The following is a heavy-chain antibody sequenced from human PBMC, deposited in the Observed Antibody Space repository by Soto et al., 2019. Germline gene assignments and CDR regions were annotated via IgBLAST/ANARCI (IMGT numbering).Heavy chain of an antibody. CDR1: GFSLSTSGVG. V-gene: IGHV2-5*02. Sequence: QITLKESGPTLVRPTQTLTLTCTFSGFSLSTSGVGVGWIRQPPGKALEWLALIYWDDDHRYSPPLKTRLTITNDTSKNQVVLTMTKLDPADTATYYCAREVYYSTYFDSWGQGTLVTVSS. CDR2: IYWDDDH. D-gene: IGHD3-10*01. J-gene: IGHJ4*02. CDR3: AREVYYSTYFDS.